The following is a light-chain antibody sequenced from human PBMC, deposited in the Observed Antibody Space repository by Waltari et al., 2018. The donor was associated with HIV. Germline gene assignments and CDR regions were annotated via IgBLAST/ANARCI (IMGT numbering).Light chain of an antibody. CDR3: SSYTSSSTLYV. Sequence: QSALTQPASVSGSPGQSITIPCTGPSSDVGGSNYFSWYQQHPGKAPKLMISEVSNRPSGVTNRFSGSKSGNTASLTISGLQVEDEADYYCSSYTSSSTLYVFGTGTKVTVL. V-gene: IGLV2-14*01. J-gene: IGLJ1*01. CDR2: EVS. CDR1: SSDVGGSNY.